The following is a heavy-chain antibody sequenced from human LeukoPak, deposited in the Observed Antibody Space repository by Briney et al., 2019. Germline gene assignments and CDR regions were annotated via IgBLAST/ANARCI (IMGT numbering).Heavy chain of an antibody. CDR3: ARYCGGDCYGMDV. V-gene: IGHV3-30*03. J-gene: IGHJ6*02. D-gene: IGHD2-21*02. Sequence: GGSLRLSCAPSGFTFSRHGMHWVRQAPGKGLGWVAIISNDGSRKYYAHSVEGRFTISRDNSKNTLYLQMDSLRAEDTAVYYCARYCGGDCYGMDVWGQGTTVTVSS. CDR1: GFTFSRHG. CDR2: ISNDGSRK.